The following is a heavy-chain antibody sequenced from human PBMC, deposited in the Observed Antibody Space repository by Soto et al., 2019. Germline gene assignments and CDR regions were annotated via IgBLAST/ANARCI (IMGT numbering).Heavy chain of an antibody. D-gene: IGHD6-19*01. J-gene: IGHJ4*02. CDR2: ISRSGGST. CDR1: GFTFSSYA. Sequence: EVQLLESGGGLVQPGGSLRLSCAASGFTFSSYAMSWVRQAPGKGLEWVSAISRSGGSTYYADYMKGRFTISRDNSKNTLYLQMNSLRAEDTAVYYCAKVRTVAGMRPPGPAFDYWGQGTLVTVSS. CDR3: AKVRTVAGMRPPGPAFDY. V-gene: IGHV3-23*01.